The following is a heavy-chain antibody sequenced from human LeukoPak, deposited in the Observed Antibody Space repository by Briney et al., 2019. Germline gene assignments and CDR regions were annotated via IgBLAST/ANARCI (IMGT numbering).Heavy chain of an antibody. J-gene: IGHJ3*02. CDR1: GFTFSDYY. CDR3: TRDQRKYCSRTTCFVFDI. V-gene: IGHV3-23*01. Sequence: GGSLRPSCAASGFTFSDYYMSWIRQAPGKGLEWVSTISGGGDATYYAHSVKGRFAVSRDNSKKTLYLQLNSLRAEDTAVYYCTRDQRKYCSRTTCFVFDIWGQGTVVSVSS. CDR2: ISGGGDAT. D-gene: IGHD2-2*01.